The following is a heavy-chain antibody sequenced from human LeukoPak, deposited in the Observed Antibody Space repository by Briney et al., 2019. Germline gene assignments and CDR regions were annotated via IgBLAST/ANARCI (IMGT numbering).Heavy chain of an antibody. CDR1: RFTFSIYN. V-gene: IGHV3-21*01. CDR3: ARQGTGDAFDI. Sequence: PGGSLRLSCAASRFTFSIYNMNWVRQAPGKGLEWVSSISGSSSYKYYADSVKGRFTISRDNAKNSLYLQMNSLRAEDTAVFYCARQGTGDAFDIWGQGTMVTVSS. CDR2: ISGSSSYK. J-gene: IGHJ3*02.